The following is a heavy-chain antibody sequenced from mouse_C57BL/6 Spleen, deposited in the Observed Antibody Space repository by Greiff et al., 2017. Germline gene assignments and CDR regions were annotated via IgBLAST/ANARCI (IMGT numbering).Heavy chain of an antibody. V-gene: IGHV5-4*01. CDR2: ISDGGSYT. CDR3: ARDGYDERGAAWFAY. J-gene: IGHJ3*01. Sequence: EVQLQQSGGGLVKPGGSLTLSCAASGFTFSSYAMSWVRQTPEKRLAWVATISDGGSYTYYPDNVKGRFTISRDTAKTNLYLQMSHLKSEDTAMYYCARDGYDERGAAWFAYWGQGTLVTGSA. CDR1: GFTFSSYA. D-gene: IGHD2-2*01.